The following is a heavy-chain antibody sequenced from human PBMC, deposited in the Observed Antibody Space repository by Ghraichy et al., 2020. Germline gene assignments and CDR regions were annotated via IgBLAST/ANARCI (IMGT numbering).Heavy chain of an antibody. Sequence: GGSLRLSCAASGFRFNAFAMDWVRQVPGRGLEWVSAISVDGDSAFYADSVKGRFTISRDNFKNMLYLQMSSLGAEDTAIYYCAKDSDPGSRGWTPYNFDYWGPGTLVTVSS. V-gene: IGHV3-23*01. CDR1: GFRFNAFA. D-gene: IGHD6-19*01. J-gene: IGHJ4*02. CDR3: AKDSDPGSRGWTPYNFDY. CDR2: ISVDGDSA.